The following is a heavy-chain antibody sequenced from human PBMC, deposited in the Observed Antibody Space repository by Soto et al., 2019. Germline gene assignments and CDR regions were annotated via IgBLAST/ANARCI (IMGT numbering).Heavy chain of an antibody. J-gene: IGHJ4*02. CDR2: INSDGNST. CDR1: GFTFSPFL. Sequence: PGGSLRLSCAASGFTFSPFLMHWVRQVPGKGPVWVSRINSDGNSTSYADSVKSRSTISRDNAKNTLYLQMNSLRAEDTAVYYCARGSNHFDYWGQGTLVTVSS. CDR3: ARGSNHFDY. D-gene: IGHD4-4*01. V-gene: IGHV3-74*01.